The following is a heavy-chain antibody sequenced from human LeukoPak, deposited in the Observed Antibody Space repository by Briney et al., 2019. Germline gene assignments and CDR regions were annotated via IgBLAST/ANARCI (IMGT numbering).Heavy chain of an antibody. CDR1: GFTFSSYD. V-gene: IGHV3-13*01. CDR2: IGTAGDT. Sequence: GGSLRLSCAASGFTFSSYDMHWVRQATGKGLEWVSGIGTAGDTYYAGSVKGRLTTSRENAKNSLYLQMNSLRAGDTAVYYCVRGGDLRAGWLDLWGRGTLVTVSS. J-gene: IGHJ2*01. CDR3: VRGGDLRAGWLDL. D-gene: IGHD4-17*01.